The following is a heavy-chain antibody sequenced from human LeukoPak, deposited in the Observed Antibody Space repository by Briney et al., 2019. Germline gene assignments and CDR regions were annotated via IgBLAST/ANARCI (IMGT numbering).Heavy chain of an antibody. CDR1: GFTFSSYS. Sequence: GGSLRLSCAASGFTFSSYSMNWVRQAPGKGLEWVSSISSSSSYIYYADSVKGRFTISRDNAKNSLYLQMNSLRAEDTAVYYCARDQYDGGYFDYWGQGTLVTVSS. V-gene: IGHV3-21*01. CDR2: ISSSSSYI. CDR3: ARDQYDGGYFDY. J-gene: IGHJ4*02. D-gene: IGHD1-1*01.